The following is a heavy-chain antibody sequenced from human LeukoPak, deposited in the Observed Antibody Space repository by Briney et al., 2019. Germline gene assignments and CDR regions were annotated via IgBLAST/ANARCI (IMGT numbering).Heavy chain of an antibody. CDR1: GFTFSTYF. J-gene: IGHJ4*02. CDR2: LHPDGSHQ. V-gene: IGHV3-7*01. CDR3: ARSDYVWGSYRYLLDY. D-gene: IGHD3-16*02. Sequence: GGSLRLSCAASGFTFSTYFMSWVRQAPGKGLEWVANLHPDGSHQYYVDSVRGRFTISRDNAKNSLYLQMNSLRAEDTAVYYCARSDYVWGSYRYLLDYWGQGTLVTVSS.